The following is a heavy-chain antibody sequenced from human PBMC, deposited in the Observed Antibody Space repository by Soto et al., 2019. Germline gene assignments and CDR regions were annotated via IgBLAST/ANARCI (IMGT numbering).Heavy chain of an antibody. Sequence: SETLSFTCAVSGGSISSGGYSWSWIRQPPGKGLEWIGYIYHSGSTYYNPSLKSRVTISVDRSKNQFSLKLSSVTAADTAVYYCAGGIAARPLGYWGQGTLVTVSS. V-gene: IGHV4-30-2*01. CDR2: IYHSGST. CDR3: AGGIAARPLGY. J-gene: IGHJ4*02. D-gene: IGHD6-6*01. CDR1: GGSISSGGYS.